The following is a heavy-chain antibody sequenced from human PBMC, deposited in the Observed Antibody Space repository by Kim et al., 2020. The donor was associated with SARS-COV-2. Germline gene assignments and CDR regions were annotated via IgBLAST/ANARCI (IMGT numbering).Heavy chain of an antibody. Sequence: YYADSVKGRFTISRDNSKNTLYLQMNSLRAEDTAVYYCARAGIAAVYFDYWGQGTLVTVSS. J-gene: IGHJ4*02. CDR3: ARAGIAAVYFDY. V-gene: IGHV3-30*01. D-gene: IGHD6-13*01.